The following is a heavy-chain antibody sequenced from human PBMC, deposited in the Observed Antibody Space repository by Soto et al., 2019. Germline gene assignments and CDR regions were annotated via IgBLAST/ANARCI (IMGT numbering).Heavy chain of an antibody. V-gene: IGHV4-31*03. CDR1: GGSISSGGYY. D-gene: IGHD3-3*01. CDR3: ARDTPRITIFGVSPGGGMDV. Sequence: LSETLSLTCTVSGGSISSGGYYWSWIRQHPGKGLEWIGYIYYSGSTYHNPSLKSRVTISVDTSKNQFSLKLSSVTAADTAVYYCARDTPRITIFGVSPGGGMDVWGQGTTVTVSS. CDR2: IYYSGST. J-gene: IGHJ6*02.